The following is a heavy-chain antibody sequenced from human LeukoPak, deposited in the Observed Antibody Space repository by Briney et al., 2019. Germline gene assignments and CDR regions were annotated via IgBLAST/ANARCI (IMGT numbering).Heavy chain of an antibody. CDR2: ITSSSSTI. CDR1: GFTFSSYG. CDR3: ASGYSSSHYRYYFDY. J-gene: IGHJ4*02. Sequence: GGSLRLSCAASGFTFSSYGMNWVRQAPGKGLEWVSYITSSSSTIYYADSVKGRFTISRDNAKNSLYLQMNSLRDEDTAVYYCASGYSSSHYRYYFDYWGQGTLVTVSS. V-gene: IGHV3-48*02. D-gene: IGHD6-13*01.